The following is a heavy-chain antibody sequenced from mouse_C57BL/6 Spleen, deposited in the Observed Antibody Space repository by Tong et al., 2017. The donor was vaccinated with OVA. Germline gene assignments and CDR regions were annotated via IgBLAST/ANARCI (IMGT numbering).Heavy chain of an antibody. V-gene: IGHV1-53*01. CDR2: INPSNGGT. CDR3: ARDYYGSRTAMDY. CDR1: GYTFTSYW. D-gene: IGHD1-1*01. J-gene: IGHJ4*01. Sequence: VQLQESGTELVKPGASVKLSCKASGYTFTSYWMHWVKQRPGQGLEWIGNINPSNGGTNYNEKFKSKATLTVDKSSSTAYMQLSSLTSEDSAVYYCARDYYGSRTAMDYWGQGTSVTVSS.